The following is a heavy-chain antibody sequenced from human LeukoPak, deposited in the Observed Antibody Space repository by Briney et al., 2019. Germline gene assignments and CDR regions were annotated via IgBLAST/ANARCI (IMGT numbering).Heavy chain of an antibody. Sequence: ASVKVSCKASGYTFTSYAMNWVRQAPGQGLEWMGWINTNTGNPTYAQGFTGRFVFSLDTSVSTAYLQISSLKAEDTAVYYCARAARYYDSSGYPNYYYYGMDVWGQGTTVTVSS. CDR1: GYTFTSYA. D-gene: IGHD3-22*01. V-gene: IGHV7-4-1*02. J-gene: IGHJ6*02. CDR3: ARAARYYDSSGYPNYYYYGMDV. CDR2: INTNTGNP.